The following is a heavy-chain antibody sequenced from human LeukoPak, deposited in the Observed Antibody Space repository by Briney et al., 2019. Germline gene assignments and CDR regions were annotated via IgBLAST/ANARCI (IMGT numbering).Heavy chain of an antibody. CDR2: IYYSGST. Sequence: SETLSLTCTVSGGSISSGGYYWSWIRQHPGKGLEWIGYIYYSGSTYYHPSLKSRVTISVDTSKNQFSLKLSSVTAADTAVYYCARDSYDYVWGSYRYFDYWGQGTLVTVSS. V-gene: IGHV4-31*03. J-gene: IGHJ4*02. CDR1: GGSISSGGYY. CDR3: ARDSYDYVWGSYRYFDY. D-gene: IGHD3-16*02.